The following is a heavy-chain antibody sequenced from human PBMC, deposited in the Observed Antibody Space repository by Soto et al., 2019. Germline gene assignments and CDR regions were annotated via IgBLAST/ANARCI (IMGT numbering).Heavy chain of an antibody. V-gene: IGHV3-21*01. J-gene: IGHJ4*02. Sequence: GGSLRLSCAASGFTFSSYSMNWVRQAPGKGLEWVSSISSSSSYIYYADSVKGRFTISRDNAKNSLYLQMNSLRAEDTAVYYCARDFEYYYDSSGYYRGDVDYWGQGTLVTVSS. CDR3: ARDFEYYYDSSGYYRGDVDY. CDR2: ISSSSSYI. D-gene: IGHD3-22*01. CDR1: GFTFSSYS.